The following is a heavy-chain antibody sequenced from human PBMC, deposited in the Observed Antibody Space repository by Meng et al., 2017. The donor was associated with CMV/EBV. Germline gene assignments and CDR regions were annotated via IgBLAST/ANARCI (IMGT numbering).Heavy chain of an antibody. J-gene: IGHJ6*02. Sequence: ASVKVSCKASGYTFTSYYMHWVRQAPGQGLEWMGIINPSGGSTSYAQKFQGRVTMTRDTSTSTVYMELSSLRSEDTAVYYCARDRRYCSSTSCYQAPYYYYYGMDVWGQGTTVTVSS. V-gene: IGHV1-46*01. CDR1: GYTFTSYY. D-gene: IGHD2-2*01. CDR2: INPSGGST. CDR3: ARDRRYCSSTSCYQAPYYYYYGMDV.